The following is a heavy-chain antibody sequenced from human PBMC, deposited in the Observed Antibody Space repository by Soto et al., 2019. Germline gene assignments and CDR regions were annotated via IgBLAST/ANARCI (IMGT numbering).Heavy chain of an antibody. CDR3: ARARPAAAIYYYYGMDV. J-gene: IGHJ6*02. CDR2: IIPIFGTA. V-gene: IGHV1-69*06. D-gene: IGHD2-2*01. Sequence: QVQLVKSGAEVKKPGSSVKVSCKASGGTFRSYAISWVRQAPGQGLEWMGGIIPIFGTANYAQKFQGRVTITADKSTSTAYMELSSLRSEDTAVYYCARARPAAAIYYYYGMDVWGQGTTVTVSS. CDR1: GGTFRSYA.